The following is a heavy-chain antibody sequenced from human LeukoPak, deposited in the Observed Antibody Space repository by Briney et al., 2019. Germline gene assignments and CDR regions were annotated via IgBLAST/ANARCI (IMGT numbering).Heavy chain of an antibody. V-gene: IGHV4-61*02. CDR2: IYTSGST. CDR3: ARATVGHCYFDY. D-gene: IGHD4-23*01. CDR1: GGSISSSSYY. Sequence: PSETLSLTCTVSGGSISSSSYYWRWIRQPAGKGLEWIGRIYTSGSTNYNPSLKSRVTMSVDTSKNQFSLKLSSVTAADTAVYYCARATVGHCYFDYWRQGTLVTVSS. J-gene: IGHJ4*02.